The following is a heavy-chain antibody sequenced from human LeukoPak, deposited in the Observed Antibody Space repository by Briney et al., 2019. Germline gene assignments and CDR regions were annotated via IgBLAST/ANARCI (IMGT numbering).Heavy chain of an antibody. CDR2: ISSSSSTI. CDR1: GFTFSSYS. J-gene: IGHJ5*02. CDR3: ARVGGYCSSTSCHNWFDP. V-gene: IGHV3-48*04. Sequence: PGGSLRLSCAASGFTFSSYSMNWVRQAPGKGLEWVSYISSSSSTIYYADSVKGRFTISRDNAKNSLYLQMNSLRAEDTAVYYCARVGGYCSSTSCHNWFDPWGQGTLVTVSS. D-gene: IGHD2-2*01.